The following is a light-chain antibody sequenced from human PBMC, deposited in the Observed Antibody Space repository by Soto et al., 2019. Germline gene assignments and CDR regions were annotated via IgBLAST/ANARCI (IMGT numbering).Light chain of an antibody. CDR3: QQYKDYVYT. CDR1: QSISSW. Sequence: DIQMTQSPSTLSASVGDRVTITFRASQSISSWLAWYQQKPGKAPKLLTSDVSTLERGVPSRFSGSGSATEFTLTISGLQPDDFATYYCQQYKDYVYTFGQGTKVDIK. V-gene: IGKV1-5*01. CDR2: DVS. J-gene: IGKJ1*01.